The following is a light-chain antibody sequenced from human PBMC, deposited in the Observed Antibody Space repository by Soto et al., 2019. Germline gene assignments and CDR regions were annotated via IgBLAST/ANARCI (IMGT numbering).Light chain of an antibody. Sequence: DIQMTQSPPSLSASVGDRVTITCRASQSISSWLAWYQQRPGKAPNLLIYDVSSLESGVPSRFSGSGSGTELTLTISSLQPDDFAPYYCQQYTNYPWTFGQGTKVEIK. CDR1: QSISSW. J-gene: IGKJ1*01. V-gene: IGKV1-5*01. CDR2: DVS. CDR3: QQYTNYPWT.